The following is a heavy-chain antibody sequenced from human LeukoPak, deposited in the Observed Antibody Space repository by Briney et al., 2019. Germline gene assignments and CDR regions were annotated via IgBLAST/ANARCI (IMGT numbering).Heavy chain of an antibody. CDR3: ARHLMVTADGSFDY. CDR1: GGSISSYY. J-gene: IGHJ4*02. Sequence: SETLSLTCTVSGGSISSYYRSWIRQPPGKGLEWIGYIHYSGSTDYNASLKSRVTISIDTSKNQFSLKLSSVTAADTAMYYCARHLMVTADGSFDYWGQGTLVTVSS. D-gene: IGHD6-13*01. CDR2: IHYSGST. V-gene: IGHV4-59*08.